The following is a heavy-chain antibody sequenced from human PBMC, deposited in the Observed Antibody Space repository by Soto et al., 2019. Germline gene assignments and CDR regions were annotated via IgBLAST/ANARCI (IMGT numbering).Heavy chain of an antibody. D-gene: IGHD5-12*01. CDR3: ARDAYSGYDKGYFDY. CDR2: IYYSGST. Sequence: QVQLQESGPGLVKPSETLSLTCTVSGGSISTYYWSWIRQPPGKGLEWIGFIYYSGSTNYNPSLKSRVTISVDTSNNQFSLKLSSVTAADTAVYFCARDAYSGYDKGYFDYWGQGALVTVSS. J-gene: IGHJ4*02. V-gene: IGHV4-59*01. CDR1: GGSISTYY.